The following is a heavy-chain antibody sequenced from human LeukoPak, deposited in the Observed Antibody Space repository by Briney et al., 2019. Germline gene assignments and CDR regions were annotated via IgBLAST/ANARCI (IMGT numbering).Heavy chain of an antibody. J-gene: IGHJ6*03. CDR2: ITYDGSNK. Sequence: GGSLRLSCAASGFTFSSYAMHWVRQAPGKGLEWVAVITYDGSNKYYADSVKGRFTISRDNAKNSLYLQMNSLRAEDTAIYYCARDPYNGNYWGSYCYFKDVWGKGTTV. D-gene: IGHD1-26*01. V-gene: IGHV3-30*04. CDR1: GFTFSSYA. CDR3: ARDPYNGNYWGSYCYFKDV.